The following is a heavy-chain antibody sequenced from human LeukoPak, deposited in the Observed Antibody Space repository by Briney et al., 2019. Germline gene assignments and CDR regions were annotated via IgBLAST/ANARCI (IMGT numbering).Heavy chain of an antibody. CDR3: ASGPYDSSGYYFDY. CDR1: GGSFSGYY. Sequence: SETLPLTCAVYGGSFSGYYWSWIRQPPGKGLEWIGEINHSGSTNYNPSLKSRVTISVDTSKNQFSLKLSSVTAADTAVYYCASGPYDSSGYYFDYWGQGTLVTVSS. V-gene: IGHV4-34*01. D-gene: IGHD3-22*01. J-gene: IGHJ4*02. CDR2: INHSGST.